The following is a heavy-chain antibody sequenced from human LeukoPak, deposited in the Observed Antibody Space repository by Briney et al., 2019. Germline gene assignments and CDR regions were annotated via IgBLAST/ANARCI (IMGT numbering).Heavy chain of an antibody. CDR2: IYSSGYT. CDR1: NGSISSHY. D-gene: IGHD6-25*01. Sequence: SETLSLTCTVSNGSISSHYWSWIRQPPGTGLEWIGLIYSSGYTNYNPSLKSRVTISVDTSRNQFSLKLSSATAADTAVYYCARNERRAQKDTYYAYFYYMDVWGKGSTVTVSS. J-gene: IGHJ6*03. CDR3: ARNERRAQKDTYYAYFYYMDV. V-gene: IGHV4-59*11.